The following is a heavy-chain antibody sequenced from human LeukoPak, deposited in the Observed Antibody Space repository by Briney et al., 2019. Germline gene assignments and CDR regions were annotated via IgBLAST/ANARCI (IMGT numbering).Heavy chain of an antibody. J-gene: IGHJ6*02. Sequence: PGGSLRLSCAASGFTFSSYDMNWVRQAPGKGLEWVSYISSSGSSIYYADSVKGRFTISRDNAKNSLYLQMNSLRAEDTAVYYCALIQLWLKPYGMDVWGQGTTVTVSS. CDR1: GFTFSSYD. D-gene: IGHD5-18*01. CDR2: ISSSGSSI. CDR3: ALIQLWLKPYGMDV. V-gene: IGHV3-48*03.